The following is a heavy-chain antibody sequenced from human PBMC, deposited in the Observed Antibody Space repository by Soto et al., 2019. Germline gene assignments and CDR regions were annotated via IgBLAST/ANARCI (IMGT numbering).Heavy chain of an antibody. CDR3: AKASDGGWPYYFDS. CDR1: GFTVCSYA. D-gene: IGHD2-15*01. CDR2: IRSSGGGT. J-gene: IGHJ4*02. Sequence: GGSLRLACAASGFTVCSYAMAWVRQAPGKGLEWVSAIRSSGGGTHYADSVRGRFTISRVNSANTIFLQMNSLRVEDSAVYFCAKASDGGWPYYFDSWGQGALVTVSS. V-gene: IGHV3-23*01.